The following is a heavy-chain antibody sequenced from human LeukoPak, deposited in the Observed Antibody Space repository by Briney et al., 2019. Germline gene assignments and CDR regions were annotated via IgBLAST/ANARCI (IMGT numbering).Heavy chain of an antibody. J-gene: IGHJ4*02. CDR3: ARDGSYYYDSSGYIDY. CDR1: GFTFSSYA. CDR2: ISYDGSNK. D-gene: IGHD3-22*01. Sequence: GGSLRLSCAASGFTFSSYAMNWVRQAPGKGLEWVAVISYDGSNKYYADSVKGRFTISRDNSKNTLYLQMNSLRAEDTAVYYCARDGSYYYDSSGYIDYWGQGTLVTVSS. V-gene: IGHV3-30-3*01.